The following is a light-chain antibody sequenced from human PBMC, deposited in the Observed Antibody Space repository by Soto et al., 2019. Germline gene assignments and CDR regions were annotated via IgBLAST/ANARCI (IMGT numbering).Light chain of an antibody. CDR3: QQYSTSPWT. Sequence: ETVLTQSPGTLSFSPLERSTLSCRASQSVSSNFLAWYQQKPGQAPRLLFYGASSRATGIPDRFSGSGSGTDFTLTISRLEPEDFAVYYCQQYSTSPWTFGQGTKVDI. CDR2: GAS. V-gene: IGKV3-20*01. J-gene: IGKJ1*01. CDR1: QSVSSNF.